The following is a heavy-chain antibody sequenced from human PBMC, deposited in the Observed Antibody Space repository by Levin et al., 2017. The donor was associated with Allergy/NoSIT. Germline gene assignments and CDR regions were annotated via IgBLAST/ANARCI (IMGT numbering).Heavy chain of an antibody. CDR2: ISYDGSNK. D-gene: IGHD2-15*01. J-gene: IGHJ4*02. V-gene: IGHV3-30-3*01. Sequence: LSLTCAASGFTFSSYAMHWVRQAPGKGLEWVAVISYDGSNKYYADSVKGRFTISRDNSKNTLYLQMNSLRAEDTAVYYCARAPGGYCSGGSCYFDYWGQGTLVTVSS. CDR3: ARAPGGYCSGGSCYFDY. CDR1: GFTFSSYA.